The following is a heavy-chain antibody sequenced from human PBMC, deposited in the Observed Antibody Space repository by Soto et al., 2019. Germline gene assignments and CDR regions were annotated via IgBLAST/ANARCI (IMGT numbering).Heavy chain of an antibody. J-gene: IGHJ5*02. V-gene: IGHV1-3*01. CDR1: GYTFTSYA. CDR3: VRDGLGGNSERYFNP. Sequence: ASVKVSCKASGYTFTSYAMHWVRQAPGQRLEWMGWINAGNGNTKYSQKFQGRVTITRDTSASTAYMELSSLISEDTAVYFCVRDGLGGNSERYFNPWGQGTLVTVSS. CDR2: INAGNGNT. D-gene: IGHD2-21*01.